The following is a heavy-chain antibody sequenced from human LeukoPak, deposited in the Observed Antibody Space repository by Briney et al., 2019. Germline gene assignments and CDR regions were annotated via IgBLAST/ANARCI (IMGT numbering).Heavy chain of an antibody. Sequence: SETLSLTCAVYGGSFSGYYWSWIRQPPGKGLEWIGEINHSGSTNYNPSLKSRVTISVDTSKSQFSLKLSSVTAADTAVYYCARGPRSSWYPIDYWGQGTLVTVSS. D-gene: IGHD6-13*01. CDR1: GGSFSGYY. CDR2: INHSGST. J-gene: IGHJ4*02. CDR3: ARGPRSSWYPIDY. V-gene: IGHV4-34*01.